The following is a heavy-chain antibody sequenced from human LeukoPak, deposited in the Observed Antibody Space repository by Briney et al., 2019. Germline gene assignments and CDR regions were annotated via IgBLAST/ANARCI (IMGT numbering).Heavy chain of an antibody. D-gene: IGHD6-13*01. CDR3: ARHAGGIAAAGTRPFDY. V-gene: IGHV4-39*01. CDR1: GASFSSSTYY. CDR2: IYYGGGT. J-gene: IGHJ4*02. Sequence: PSETLSLTCTVSGASFSSSTYYWGWIRQPPGKGLEWIGSIYYGGGTYYNPSLKSRVTMSVDTSKKQISLKLSSVTAADTAVYYCARHAGGIAAAGTRPFDYWGQGTLVTVSS.